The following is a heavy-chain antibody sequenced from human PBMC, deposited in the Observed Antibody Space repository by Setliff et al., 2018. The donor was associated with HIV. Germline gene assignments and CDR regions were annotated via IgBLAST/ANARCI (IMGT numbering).Heavy chain of an antibody. D-gene: IGHD1-26*01. CDR2: IYHTGKT. J-gene: IGHJ5*02. CDR1: GDPIFIGGYY. Sequence: NPSETLSLTCTVSGDPIFIGGYYWSWIRQHPGGGLEWIGYIYHTGKTYYNPSLQSRIIMSLDMSQNQFSLKLSSVTAADTAVYYCAKEGNSVDNWLDPWGPGTLVTVS. V-gene: IGHV4-31*03. CDR3: AKEGNSVDNWLDP.